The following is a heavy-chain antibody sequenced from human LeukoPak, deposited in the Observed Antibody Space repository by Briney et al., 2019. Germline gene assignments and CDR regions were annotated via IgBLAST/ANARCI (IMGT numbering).Heavy chain of an antibody. V-gene: IGHV3-74*01. J-gene: IGHJ6*03. Sequence: GGSLRLSCAVSGFLFSNYWMNWVRQAPGKGLVGVSRINTDWSSTSYADSVKGRFPISRHNSKNTLYLQVKTLIAEHTRLFYCAKGSPPFLGIGDYMDVWGKGTTVTVSS. CDR3: AKGSPPFLGIGDYMDV. CDR2: INTDWSST. D-gene: IGHD2/OR15-2a*01. CDR1: GFLFSNYW.